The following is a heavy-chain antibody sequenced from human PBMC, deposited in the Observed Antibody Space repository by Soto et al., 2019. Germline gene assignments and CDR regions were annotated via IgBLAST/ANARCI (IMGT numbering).Heavy chain of an antibody. J-gene: IGHJ6*02. Sequence: PSETLSLTCAVSGGSISSSNWRSWVRQPPGKGLEWIGEIYHSGNTNYNPSLKSRVTISVDKSKNQFSLKLSSVTAADTAVYYCARAGYYDFWSGYLGLNYYGMDVWGQGTTVTVSS. V-gene: IGHV4-4*02. CDR1: GGSISSSNW. D-gene: IGHD3-3*01. CDR2: IYHSGNT. CDR3: ARAGYYDFWSGYLGLNYYGMDV.